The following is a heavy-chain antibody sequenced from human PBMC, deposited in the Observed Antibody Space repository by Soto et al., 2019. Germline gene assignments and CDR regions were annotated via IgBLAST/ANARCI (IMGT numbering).Heavy chain of an antibody. J-gene: IGHJ4*02. Sequence: SETLSLTCAVSGGSISSGGYSWSWIRQPPGKGLEWIGYIYHSGSTYYNPSRKSRVTISVDRSKNQFSLKLSSVTAADTAVYYCARALGYCSSTSCAYFDYWGQGTLVTVSS. CDR1: GGSISSGGYS. CDR3: ARALGYCSSTSCAYFDY. CDR2: IYHSGST. D-gene: IGHD2-2*01. V-gene: IGHV4-30-2*01.